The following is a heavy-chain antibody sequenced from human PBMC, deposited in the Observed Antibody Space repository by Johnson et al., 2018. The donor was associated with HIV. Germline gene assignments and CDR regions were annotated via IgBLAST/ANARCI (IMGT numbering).Heavy chain of an antibody. V-gene: IGHV3-66*03. CDR1: GFTVSSNY. Sequence: VQLVESGGGFIQPGGSLRLACAASGFTVSSNYMNWVRQAPGKGLEWVSLIYDGGRTYYADSVKGRFTISRDNSKNTLYLQMNSLRAEDTAVYYCARDVVPTGDGFVIWGQGTMVTVSS. J-gene: IGHJ3*02. D-gene: IGHD2-21*01. CDR3: ARDVVPTGDGFVI. CDR2: IYDGGRT.